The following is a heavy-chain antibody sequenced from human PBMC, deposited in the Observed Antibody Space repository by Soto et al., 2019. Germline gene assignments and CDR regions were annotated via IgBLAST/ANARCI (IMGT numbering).Heavy chain of an antibody. Sequence: GASVKVSCKASGCTFSSYAISWVRQAPGQVLEWMGGIIPIFGTANYAQKFQGRVTITADESTSTAYMELSSLRSEDTAVYYCARPLRGGYYKAYYYYGMDVWGQGTTVTVSS. CDR1: GCTFSSYA. D-gene: IGHD3-3*01. J-gene: IGHJ6*02. V-gene: IGHV1-69*13. CDR3: ARPLRGGYYKAYYYYGMDV. CDR2: IIPIFGTA.